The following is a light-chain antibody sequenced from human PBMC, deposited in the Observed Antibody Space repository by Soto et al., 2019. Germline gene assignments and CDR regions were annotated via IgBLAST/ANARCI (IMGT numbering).Light chain of an antibody. CDR1: SSDVGGYNY. Sequence: QSVLTQPASVSGSPGQSITISCTGTSSDVGGYNYVSWYQQHPGKAPKLMIYEVSNRPSGVSNRFSGSKSGNTASLTISGLQAEDEADYYCSSYTSSSTLVFAGGTKLTV. CDR3: SSYTSSSTLV. CDR2: EVS. J-gene: IGLJ2*01. V-gene: IGLV2-14*01.